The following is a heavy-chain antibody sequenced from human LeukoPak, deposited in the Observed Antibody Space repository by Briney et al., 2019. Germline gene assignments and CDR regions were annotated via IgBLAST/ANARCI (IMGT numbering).Heavy chain of an antibody. V-gene: IGHV3-21*01. J-gene: IGHJ4*02. D-gene: IGHD3-10*01. CDR1: GFTFSSYS. Sequence: PGGSLRLSCAASGFTFSSYSMNWVRQAPGKGLEWVSSISSSSGYIYYADSVKGRFTISRDNAKNSLYLQMNSLRAEDTAVYYCARDRVVRGVIMAYWGQGTLVTVSS. CDR3: ARDRVVRGVIMAY. CDR2: ISSSSGYI.